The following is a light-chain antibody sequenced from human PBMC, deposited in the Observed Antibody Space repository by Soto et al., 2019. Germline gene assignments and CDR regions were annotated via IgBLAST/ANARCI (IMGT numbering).Light chain of an antibody. Sequence: QSVLTQPASVSGSPGPSITISCTGTSSDVGGYNYVSWYQQHPDKAPKLMIYEVNNRPSGVSNRFSGSKSGNTASLTISGLQAEDEADYYCISYTSSSTPYVFGTGTKLTVL. CDR2: EVN. J-gene: IGLJ1*01. V-gene: IGLV2-14*01. CDR1: SSDVGGYNY. CDR3: ISYTSSSTPYV.